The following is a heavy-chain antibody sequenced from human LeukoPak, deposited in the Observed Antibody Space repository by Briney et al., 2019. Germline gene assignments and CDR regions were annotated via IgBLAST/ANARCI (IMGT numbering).Heavy chain of an antibody. CDR2: INPNSGGT. CDR3: ARVSDYGGNSHFDY. CDR1: GYTFTGYY. J-gene: IGHJ4*02. V-gene: IGHV1-2*02. D-gene: IGHD4-23*01. Sequence: ASVKVSCKASGYTFTGYYMHWVRQAPGQGLEWMGWINPNSGGTNYAQKFQGRVTMTRDTSISTAYMELSRLRSDDTAVYYCARVSDYGGNSHFDYWGQGTLVTVSS.